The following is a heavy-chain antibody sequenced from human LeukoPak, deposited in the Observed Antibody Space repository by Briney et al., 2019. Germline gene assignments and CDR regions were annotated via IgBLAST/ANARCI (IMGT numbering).Heavy chain of an antibody. J-gene: IGHJ5*02. CDR3: ARRRSPSNGDWFDP. CDR2: IYWNDGK. CDR1: GFSLSTSGVA. D-gene: IGHD4-17*01. V-gene: IGHV2-5*01. Sequence: ESGPTLVNPTQTLTLTCTFSGFSLSTSGVAVGWFRHPPGGALEWLALIYWNDGKYYSPSLKSRLTIAKDTSKNQVVLTMTNMDPVDTATFYCARRRSPSNGDWFDPWGQGTLVTVSS.